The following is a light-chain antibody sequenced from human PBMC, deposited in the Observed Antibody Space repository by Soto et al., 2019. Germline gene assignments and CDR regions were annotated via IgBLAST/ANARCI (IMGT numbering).Light chain of an antibody. Sequence: QSVLTQPPSASGSPGQSVTISCTGSSSDVGAYKYVSWYQQHPGKAPKLMIYEVYKRPSGVPDRFSGSKSGNTASLTVSGLQAEDEADYYSSSYAGNTEHVFGPGTKVTVL. CDR2: EVY. CDR1: SSDVGAYKY. J-gene: IGLJ1*01. CDR3: SSYAGNTEHV. V-gene: IGLV2-8*01.